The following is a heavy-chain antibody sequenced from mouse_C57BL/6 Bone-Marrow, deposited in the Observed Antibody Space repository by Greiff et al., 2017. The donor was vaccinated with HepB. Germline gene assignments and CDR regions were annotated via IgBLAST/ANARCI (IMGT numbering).Heavy chain of an antibody. D-gene: IGHD2-10*02. CDR2: IYPGNSDT. V-gene: IGHV1-5*01. Sequence: VQLQQSGTVLARPGASVKMSCKTSGYTFTSYWMHWVKQRPGQGLEWIGAIYPGNSDTSYNQKFKGKAKLTAVTSASTAYMELSSLTNEDSAVYYCTRWYGNYHVQFAYWGQGTLVTVSA. CDR1: GYTFTSYW. CDR3: TRWYGNYHVQFAY. J-gene: IGHJ3*01.